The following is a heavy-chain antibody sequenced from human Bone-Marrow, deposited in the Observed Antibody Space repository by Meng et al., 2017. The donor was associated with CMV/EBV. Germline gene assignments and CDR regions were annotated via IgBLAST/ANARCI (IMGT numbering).Heavy chain of an antibody. CDR3: ASVDTATHDYYYYGMDV. Sequence: GGSLRLSCAVSGLTFSSYWMHWVRQAPGKGLVWVSRINSDGSSTSYADSVMGRFTISRDNAKHTLYLQMNSLRAEDTAVYYCASVDTATHDYYYYGMDVWGQGTTVTVSS. CDR1: GLTFSSYW. D-gene: IGHD5-18*01. J-gene: IGHJ6*02. V-gene: IGHV3-74*01. CDR2: INSDGSST.